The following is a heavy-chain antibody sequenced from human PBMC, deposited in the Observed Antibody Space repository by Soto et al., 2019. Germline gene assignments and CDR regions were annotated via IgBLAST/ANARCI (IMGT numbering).Heavy chain of an antibody. J-gene: IGHJ6*03. Sequence: QVQLQQWGAGLLKPSETLSLTCAVYGGSFSGYYWSWIRQPPGKGLEWIGEINHSGSTNYNPSLKSRVTISVDTSKNQFSLKLSYVTAADTAVYYCARGTGIAVAGPYYYCCLDVWGKGTTVTVSS. CDR2: INHSGST. CDR3: ARGTGIAVAGPYYYCCLDV. V-gene: IGHV4-34*01. CDR1: GGSFSGYY. D-gene: IGHD6-19*01.